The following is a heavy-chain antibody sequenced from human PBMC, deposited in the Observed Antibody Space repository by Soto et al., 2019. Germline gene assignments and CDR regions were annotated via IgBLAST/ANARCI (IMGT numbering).Heavy chain of an antibody. CDR3: AKSGGYSYGSAGDASDI. CDR1: GFTFSSYA. V-gene: IGHV3-23*01. J-gene: IGHJ3*02. CDR2: ISGSGGST. Sequence: HPGGSLRLSCAASGFTFSSYAMSWFGQAPGKGLEWVSAISGSGGSTYYADSVKGRFTISRDNSKNTLYLQMNSLRAEDTAVYYCAKSGGYSYGSAGDASDIRGQGTMVTLSS. D-gene: IGHD5-18*01.